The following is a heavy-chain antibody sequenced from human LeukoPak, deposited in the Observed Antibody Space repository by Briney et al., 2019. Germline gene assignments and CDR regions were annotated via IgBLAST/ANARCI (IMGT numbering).Heavy chain of an antibody. CDR1: GGSIISDHSY. Sequence: SQTLSLTCTVSGGSIISDHSYEKPYWTWIRQPAGQGLEWIGRVFSDGGTNFNPSLQSRLTISLDTSKNQFSLSLSSVTAADTAIYYCARDRAYDYDIRLESWGQGILVTVSS. CDR2: VFSDGGT. J-gene: IGHJ4*02. CDR3: ARDRAYDYDIRLES. V-gene: IGHV4-61*02. D-gene: IGHD3-9*01.